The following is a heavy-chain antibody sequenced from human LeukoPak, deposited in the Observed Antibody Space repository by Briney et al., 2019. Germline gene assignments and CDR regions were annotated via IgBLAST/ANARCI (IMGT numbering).Heavy chain of an antibody. CDR2: IYYSGST. CDR3: AGGDPNWFDP. Sequence: SETLSLTCTVSGGSISSYYWSWIRQPPGKGLEWVGYIYYSGSTNYNPSLKSRVTISVDTSKNQFSLKLSSVTAADTAVYYCAGGDPNWFDPWGQGTLVTVSS. CDR1: GGSISSYY. D-gene: IGHD2-21*02. J-gene: IGHJ5*02. V-gene: IGHV4-59*01.